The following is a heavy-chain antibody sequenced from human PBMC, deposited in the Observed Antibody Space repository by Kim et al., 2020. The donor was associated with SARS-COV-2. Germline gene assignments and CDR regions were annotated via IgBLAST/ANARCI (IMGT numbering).Heavy chain of an antibody. Sequence: SETLSLTCTVSNASFASGNFYWSWIRHLPGKGLEWIGYVFQAGYTYYNPSLKSRLSIAIDTSKSQFSLTLTSVTAADTAIYYCAGNSELTYWYFDLWGRG. V-gene: IGHV4-30-4*01. CDR1: NASFASGNFY. D-gene: IGHD1-7*01. J-gene: IGHJ2*01. CDR3: AGNSELTYWYFDL. CDR2: VFQAGYT.